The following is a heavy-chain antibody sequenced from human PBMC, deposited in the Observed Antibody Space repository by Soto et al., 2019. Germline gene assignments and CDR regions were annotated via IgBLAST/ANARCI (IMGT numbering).Heavy chain of an antibody. J-gene: IGHJ4*02. CDR3: ARSYYYDSSDYSSDY. CDR1: GFTFSSYS. Sequence: GGSLRLSCAASGFTFSSYSMNWVRQAPGKGLEWVSYISSSISTIYYADSVKGRFTISRDNAKNSLFLQMNSLRAEDTAVYYCARSYYYDSSDYSSDYWGQGTLVTVSS. CDR2: ISSSISTI. V-gene: IGHV3-48*01. D-gene: IGHD3-22*01.